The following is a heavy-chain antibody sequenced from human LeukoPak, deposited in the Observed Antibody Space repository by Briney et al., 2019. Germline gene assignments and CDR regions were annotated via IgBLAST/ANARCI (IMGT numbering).Heavy chain of an antibody. J-gene: IGHJ4*02. CDR3: ARDRGGSYPNFDY. CDR2: SHYSGST. CDR1: DGSITGGSINNYY. D-gene: IGHD1-26*01. V-gene: IGHV4-61*01. Sequence: PSETLSLTCTVSDGSITGGSINNYYWSWIRQPPEKGLEWIGYSHYSGSTNYNPSLKSRITVSVDTSKSQFSLNVNSVTAADTAVYYCARDRGGSYPNFDYWGQGTLVTVSS.